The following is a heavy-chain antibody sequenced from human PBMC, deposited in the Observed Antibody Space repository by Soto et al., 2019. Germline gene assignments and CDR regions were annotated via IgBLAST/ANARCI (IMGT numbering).Heavy chain of an antibody. CDR2: INNAGTST. CDR3: ARDPFGVDV. J-gene: IGHJ6*02. CDR1: GFIFNNYW. V-gene: IGHV3-74*01. Sequence: EVQLVESGGGLVQPGGSLRLSCAASGFIFNNYWMHWVRQGPGKGLVWVSRINNAGTSTSYAGSVKGRFTISRDNARNTLYLQMNSLGAEDTALYYCARDPFGVDVWGQGTTVTVS.